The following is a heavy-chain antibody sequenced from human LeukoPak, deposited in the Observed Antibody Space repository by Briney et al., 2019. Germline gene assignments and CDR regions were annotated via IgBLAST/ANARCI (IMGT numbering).Heavy chain of an antibody. CDR1: VGTFSSYA. V-gene: IGHV1-69*13. CDR2: IIPIFGTA. J-gene: IGHJ4*02. D-gene: IGHD2-2*01. CDR3: ARDCSSTSCYGRGLNY. Sequence: ASVKVSSKASVGTFSSYAISWGRQAPGQGLEWMGGIIPIFGTANYAQKFQGRVTLTADESTSTDYMELSSLRSEDTDVYYCARDCSSTSCYGRGLNYWGQGTLVTVSS.